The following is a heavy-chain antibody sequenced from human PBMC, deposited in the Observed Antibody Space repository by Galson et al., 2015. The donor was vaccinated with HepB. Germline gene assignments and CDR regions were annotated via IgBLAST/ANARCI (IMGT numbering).Heavy chain of an antibody. V-gene: IGHV3-48*02. CDR2: ISSSSSGI. Sequence: SLRLSCAASGFTFRTYSMNWVRQAPGKGLEWVSYISSSSSGIYYADSVKGRFAVSRDNAKNSLHLQMNSLKNEDTAVYYCAREYSPAIDYWGHGTLVTVTS. J-gene: IGHJ4*01. D-gene: IGHD5-18*01. CDR1: GFTFRTYS. CDR3: AREYSPAIDY.